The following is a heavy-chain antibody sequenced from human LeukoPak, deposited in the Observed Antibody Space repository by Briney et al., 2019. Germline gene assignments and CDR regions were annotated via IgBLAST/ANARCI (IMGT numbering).Heavy chain of an antibody. J-gene: IGHJ6*04. CDR2: IYYSGST. Sequence: PSQTLSLTCTVSGGSIRSGGYYWSWIRQHPGKGLEWIGYIYYSGSTYYNPSLKIRVTISVDTSKNQFSLKLSSVTAADTARYYGARNGRLRFLGWSEMDVWAKGPRSPSPQ. CDR3: ARNGRLRFLGWSEMDV. CDR1: GGSIRSGGYY. D-gene: IGHD3-3*01. V-gene: IGHV4-31*03.